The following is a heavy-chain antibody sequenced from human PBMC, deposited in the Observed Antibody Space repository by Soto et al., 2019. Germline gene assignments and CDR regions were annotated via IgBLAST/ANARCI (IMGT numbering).Heavy chain of an antibody. V-gene: IGHV3-30*18. CDR2: MSYDGSHK. J-gene: IGHJ5*02. CDR1: GFTFSRYG. D-gene: IGHD3-22*01. CDR3: AKDPNDSSGSINWFDP. Sequence: QVQLVESEGGVVQPGRSLRLSCAASGFTFSRYGMHWVRQAPGKGLEWLTVMSYDGSHKQYADSVKGRFTISRDNSKNTLYLQMDSLTTEDTAVYYCAKDPNDSSGSINWFDPWGQGTLVTVSS.